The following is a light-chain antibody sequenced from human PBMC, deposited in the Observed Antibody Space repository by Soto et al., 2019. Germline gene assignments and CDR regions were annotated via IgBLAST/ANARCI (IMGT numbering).Light chain of an antibody. V-gene: IGLV3-21*02. CDR1: NIGTKS. CDR2: DDH. J-gene: IGLJ1*01. CDR3: QVWDSSSDHYV. Sequence: ELTQPPSVSVAPGQTARISCGGDNIGTKSVHWYQQKPGQAPVLVIYDDHDRPSGIPERFSGSNSGNTATLTITRVEAGDEADYYCQVWDSSSDHYVFAAGTKVTVL.